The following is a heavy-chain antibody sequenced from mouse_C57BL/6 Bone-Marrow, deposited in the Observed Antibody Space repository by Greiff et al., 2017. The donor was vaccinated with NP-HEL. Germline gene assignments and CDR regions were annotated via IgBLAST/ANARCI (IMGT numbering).Heavy chain of an antibody. CDR1: GFTFSSYA. CDR3: AKDGDYYAMDY. V-gene: IGHV5-4*01. CDR2: ISAGGSYT. J-gene: IGHJ4*01. Sequence: EVQLVESGGGLVKPGGSLKLSCAASGFTFSSYAMSWVRQTPEKRLEWVATISAGGSYTYYPDNVKGRFTISRDNAKNNLYLQLSQLTSEDTAYCYCAKDGDYYAMDYWGQGTAVTVTA. D-gene: IGHD1-1*02.